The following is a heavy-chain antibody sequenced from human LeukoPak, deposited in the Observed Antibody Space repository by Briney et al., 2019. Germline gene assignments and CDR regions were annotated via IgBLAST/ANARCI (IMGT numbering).Heavy chain of an antibody. CDR2: IIPIFGTA. D-gene: IGHD3-10*01. CDR3: ARDKLVTYYYGSGSHDAD. CDR1: GGTFSSYA. V-gene: IGHV1-69*05. Sequence: SVKVSCKASGGTFSSYAISWVRQAPGQGLEWMGRIIPIFGTANYAQKFQGRVTITTDESASTAYMELSSLRSEDTAVYYCARDKLVTYYYGSGSHDADWGQGTLVTVSS. J-gene: IGHJ4*02.